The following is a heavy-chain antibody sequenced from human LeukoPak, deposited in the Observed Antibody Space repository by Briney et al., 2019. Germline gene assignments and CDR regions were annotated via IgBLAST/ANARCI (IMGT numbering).Heavy chain of an antibody. V-gene: IGHV3-21*01. J-gene: IGHJ4*02. CDR3: ARGSSSYPYSYDY. CDR1: GFTFSSYS. CDR2: ISSSSSYI. D-gene: IGHD6-6*01. Sequence: GGPLRLSCAASGFTFSSYSMNWVRQAPGKGLEWVSSISSSSSYIYYADSVKGRFTISRDNAKNSLYLQMNSLRAEDTAVYYCARGSSSYPYSYDYWGQGTLVTVSS.